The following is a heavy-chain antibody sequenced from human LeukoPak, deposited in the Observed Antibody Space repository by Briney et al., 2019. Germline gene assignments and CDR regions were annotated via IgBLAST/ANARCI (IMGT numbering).Heavy chain of an antibody. CDR1: GFTFSSYE. CDR2: ISSSGSTI. V-gene: IGHV3-48*03. Sequence: GGSLRLSCAASGFTFSSYEMNWVRQAPGKGLEWVSYISSSGSTICYADSVKGRFTISRDNAKNSLYLQMNSLRAEDTAVYYCATDGKRIKAAAGTFDYWGQGTLATVPS. CDR3: ATDGKRIKAAAGTFDY. D-gene: IGHD6-13*01. J-gene: IGHJ4*02.